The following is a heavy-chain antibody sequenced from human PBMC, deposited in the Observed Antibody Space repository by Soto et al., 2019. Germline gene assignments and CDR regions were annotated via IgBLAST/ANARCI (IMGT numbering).Heavy chain of an antibody. CDR2: IIPIFGTA. CDR3: AGGSSGWYLFDY. D-gene: IGHD6-19*01. Sequence: GASVKVSCKASGGTFSSYAISWVRQAPGQGLEWMGGIIPIFGTANYAQKFQGRVTITADESTSTAYMELSSLRSDDTAVYYCAGGSSGWYLFDYWGQGTLVTVSS. J-gene: IGHJ4*02. CDR1: GGTFSSYA. V-gene: IGHV1-69*13.